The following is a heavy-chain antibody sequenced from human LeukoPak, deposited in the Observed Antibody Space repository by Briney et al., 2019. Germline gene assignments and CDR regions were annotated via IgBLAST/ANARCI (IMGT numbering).Heavy chain of an antibody. CDR3: AKARSGIAARPIDY. D-gene: IGHD6-6*01. J-gene: IGHJ4*02. Sequence: GGSLRLSCAASGFTFSSYAMSWVRQAPGKGLEWVSAISGSGGSTYYADSVKGRFTISRDNSKNTLYLQMNSLRAEDTAVYYRAKARSGIAARPIDYWGQGSLVTVSS. CDR2: ISGSGGST. V-gene: IGHV3-23*01. CDR1: GFTFSSYA.